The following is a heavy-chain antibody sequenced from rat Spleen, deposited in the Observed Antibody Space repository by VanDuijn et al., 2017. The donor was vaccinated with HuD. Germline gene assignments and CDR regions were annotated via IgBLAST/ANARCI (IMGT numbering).Heavy chain of an antibody. CDR3: ARRHYGYTDYFDY. D-gene: IGHD1-6*01. Sequence: EVQLAESGGGLVQPGRSLKLSCVASGFTFSDYYMAWVRQGPTKGLEWVATISYGDRSGHSSTYYRDSVKGRFTISRDNAKSTLSLQMDSLRSEDTATYYCARRHYGYTDYFDYWGQGVMVTVSS. V-gene: IGHV5-7*01. CDR1: GFTFSDYY. J-gene: IGHJ2*01. CDR2: ISYGDRSGHSST.